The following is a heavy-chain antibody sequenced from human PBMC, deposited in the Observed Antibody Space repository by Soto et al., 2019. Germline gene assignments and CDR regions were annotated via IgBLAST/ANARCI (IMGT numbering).Heavy chain of an antibody. D-gene: IGHD3-10*01. V-gene: IGHV4-39*07. CDR2: INYSGST. J-gene: IGHJ4*02. CDR1: CGSISSSSYY. CDR3: ATSHPTYYYGSGIH. Sequence: PSETLTLTCTVSCGSISSSSYYWGWIRQPPGKGLEWIGGINYSGSTYYNPSLKSRVTISVDTSKNQFSLKLSSVTAADTAVYYCATSHPTYYYGSGIHWGQGTLVTVSS.